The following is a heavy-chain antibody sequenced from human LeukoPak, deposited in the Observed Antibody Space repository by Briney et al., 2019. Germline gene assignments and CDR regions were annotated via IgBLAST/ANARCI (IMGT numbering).Heavy chain of an antibody. J-gene: IGHJ4*02. Sequence: GGSLRLSCAASGFTFSSYAMHWVRQAPGKGLEWVAVISYDGSNKYYADSVKGRFTISRDNSKNTLYLQMNSLRAEDTAVYYCARDLGDYYDSSGYYYPGPYWGQGTLVTVSS. CDR1: GFTFSSYA. CDR3: ARDLGDYYDSSGYYYPGPY. CDR2: ISYDGSNK. V-gene: IGHV3-30-3*01. D-gene: IGHD3-22*01.